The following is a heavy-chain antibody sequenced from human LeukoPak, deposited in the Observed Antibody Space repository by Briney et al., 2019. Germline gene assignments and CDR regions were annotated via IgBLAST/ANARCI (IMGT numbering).Heavy chain of an antibody. CDR2: IYYSGST. J-gene: IGHJ4*02. D-gene: IGHD1-26*01. CDR3: ARHKRYSGSPWDY. V-gene: IGHV4-59*05. Sequence: SETLSLTCTVSGGSFSSHYWSWIRQPPGKGLEWIGSIYYSGSTYYNPSLKSRVTISVDTSKNQFSLKLSSVTAADTAVYYCARHKRYSGSPWDYWGQGTLVTVSS. CDR1: GGSFSSHY.